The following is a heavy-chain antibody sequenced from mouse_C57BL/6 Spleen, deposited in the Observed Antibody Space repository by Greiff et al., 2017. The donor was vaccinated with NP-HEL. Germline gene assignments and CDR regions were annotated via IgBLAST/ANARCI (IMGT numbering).Heavy chain of an antibody. V-gene: IGHV14-4*01. CDR3: THYSNYEAWFAY. CDR2: IDPENGDT. CDR1: GFNIKDDY. J-gene: IGHJ3*01. Sequence: VQLQQSGAELVRPGASVKLSCTASGFNIKDDYMHWVKQRPEQGLEWIGWIDPENGDTEYASKFQGKATITADTSSNTPYLQLSSLTSEDTAVYYCTHYSNYEAWFAYWGQGTLVTVSA. D-gene: IGHD2-5*01.